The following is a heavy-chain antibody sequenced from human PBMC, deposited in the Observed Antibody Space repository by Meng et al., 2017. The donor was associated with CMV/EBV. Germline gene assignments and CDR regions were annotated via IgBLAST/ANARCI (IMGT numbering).Heavy chain of an antibody. CDR3: ARKPLLRHWFDP. CDR1: GYTFTSFD. J-gene: IGHJ5*02. D-gene: IGHD2-8*01. Sequence: ASVKVSCKASGYTFTSFDINWVRQAPGQGLEWMGWLNTNGGNTGFAQKFQGRVTITGDTSIRTAYMELSSLTSQDTAVYYCARKPLLRHWFDPWGQGTLVTVSS. V-gene: IGHV1-8*01. CDR2: LNTNGGNT.